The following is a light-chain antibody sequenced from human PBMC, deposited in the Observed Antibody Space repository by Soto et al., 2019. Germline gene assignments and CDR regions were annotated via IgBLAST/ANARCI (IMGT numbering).Light chain of an antibody. V-gene: IGLV1-51*02. CDR3: GAWDTSLSAYV. Sequence: QSVLTQPPSVSAAPGQKVTISCSGSSSYIESNYVSWFQQLPRTAPNLLIYENNKRLSGFPDRFSASKSGTSATLVITGLQTGDEADYFCGAWDTSLSAYVFGTGTKVTVL. CDR2: ENN. J-gene: IGLJ1*01. CDR1: SSYIESNY.